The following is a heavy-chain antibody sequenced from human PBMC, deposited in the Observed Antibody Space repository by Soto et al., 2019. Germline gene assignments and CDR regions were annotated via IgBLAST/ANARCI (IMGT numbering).Heavy chain of an antibody. CDR3: ARENAYGDPNSFDY. J-gene: IGHJ4*02. CDR2: IWYDGSNK. V-gene: IGHV3-33*01. D-gene: IGHD4-17*01. Sequence: GGSLRLSCAASGFTFSSYGMHWGRQAPGKGLEWVAVIWYDGSNKYSADSVKDRFTISRDISKNTLYLQMNSLRAEDTAVYYCARENAYGDPNSFDYWGQGTLVTVSS. CDR1: GFTFSSYG.